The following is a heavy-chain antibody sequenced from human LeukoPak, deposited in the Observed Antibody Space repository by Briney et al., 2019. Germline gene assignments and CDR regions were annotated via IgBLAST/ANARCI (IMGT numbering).Heavy chain of an antibody. J-gene: IGHJ4*02. CDR2: ISSSSSTI. CDR1: GFTFSSYS. Sequence: GGSLRLSCAASGFTFSSYSMNWVRQAPGKGLEWVSYISSSSSTIYYADSVKGRFTISRDNAKNSLYLQMNSLRAEDTAVYYCARDQGPRYSYDTLYFDYWGQGTLVTVSS. V-gene: IGHV3-48*01. D-gene: IGHD5-18*01. CDR3: ARDQGPRYSYDTLYFDY.